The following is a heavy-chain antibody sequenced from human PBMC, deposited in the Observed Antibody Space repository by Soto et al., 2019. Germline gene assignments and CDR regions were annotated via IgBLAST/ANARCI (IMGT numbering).Heavy chain of an antibody. V-gene: IGHV3-33*01. Sequence: QVQLVESGGGVVQPGRSLRLSCAASGFTFSSYGMHWVRQAPGKGLEWVAVIWYDGSNKYYADSVKGRFTISRDNSRNTLYPQMHSLRAEDTAGYYCARVHCALGMPPVDYWGQGTLVTGSS. J-gene: IGHJ4*02. D-gene: IGHD7-27*01. CDR1: GFTFSSYG. CDR2: IWYDGSNK. CDR3: ARVHCALGMPPVDY.